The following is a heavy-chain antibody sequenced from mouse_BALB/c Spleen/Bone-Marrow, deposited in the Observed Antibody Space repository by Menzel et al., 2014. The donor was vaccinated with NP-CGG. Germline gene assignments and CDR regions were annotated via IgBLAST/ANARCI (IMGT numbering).Heavy chain of an antibody. CDR3: ARFATGSFAY. CDR1: GYVFTDYW. D-gene: IGHD1-1*01. Sequence: VQLQQSGAELVRPGSSVKISCKASGYVFTDYWMNWLRQRPGQGLEWIGQIFPVNADTNYKANFKDKVTLTADKSSTTAYMQINSLTSEDSAVYFCARFATGSFAYWGQGTLVTVSA. CDR2: IFPVNADT. J-gene: IGHJ3*01. V-gene: IGHV1-80*01.